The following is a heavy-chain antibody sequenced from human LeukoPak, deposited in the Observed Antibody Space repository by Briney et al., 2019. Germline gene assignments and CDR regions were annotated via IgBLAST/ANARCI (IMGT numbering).Heavy chain of an antibody. CDR1: GGSISSGGFY. Sequence: PSETLSLTCTVSGGSISSGGFYWTWIRQHPGKGLEWIGYISYSGSTYYNPSLNSRVTISVDTSKNQFSLRLSSVTAADTAVYYCARDLAPEHWGQGTLVTVSS. V-gene: IGHV4-31*03. CDR3: ARDLAPEH. CDR2: ISYSGST. J-gene: IGHJ1*01.